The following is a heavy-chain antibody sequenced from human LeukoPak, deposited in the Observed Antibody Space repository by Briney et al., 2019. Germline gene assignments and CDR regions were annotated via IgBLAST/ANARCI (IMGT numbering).Heavy chain of an antibody. D-gene: IGHD3-10*01. CDR3: AKVTYGSGTYGAFDS. CDR1: GFTFSDAC. J-gene: IGHJ4*02. V-gene: IGHV3-23*01. CDR2: ISGSGDYT. Sequence: GGSLRLSCAASGFTFSDACMSWVRQAPGKGLEWVSTISGSGDYTYYADSVKGRFTISRDNSKNTLYLQMNSLRAEDTAVCYCAKVTYGSGTYGAFDSWGQGTLVTVSS.